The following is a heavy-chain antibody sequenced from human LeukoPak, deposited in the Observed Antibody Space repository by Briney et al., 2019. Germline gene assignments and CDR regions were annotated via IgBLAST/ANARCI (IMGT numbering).Heavy chain of an antibody. CDR2: FSVSGGNT. V-gene: IGHV3-23*01. Sequence: PGGSLRLSCAVSGFTFSDYAMSWVRQAPGRGLEWVSSFSVSGGNTYYADSVKGRFTISRDNSKNMLYLQVNSLTAEDSAVYYCAKEGDVVVTLSYYFDCWGQGTLVTVSS. J-gene: IGHJ4*02. CDR3: AKEGDVVVTLSYYFDC. D-gene: IGHD3-22*01. CDR1: GFTFSDYA.